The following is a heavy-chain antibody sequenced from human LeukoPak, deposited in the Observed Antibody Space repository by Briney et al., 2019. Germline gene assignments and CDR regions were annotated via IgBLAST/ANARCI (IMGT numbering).Heavy chain of an antibody. CDR1: GYTFTSYD. CDR3: ARDPTYYSSSWYWFDP. D-gene: IGHD6-13*01. Sequence: ASVKVSCKASGYTFTSYDINWVRQAPGQGLEWMGWISAYNGNTNYAQKLQGRVTMTTDTSTSTAYMELRSLRSDDTAVYYCARDPTYYSSSWYWFDPWGQGTLVTVSS. J-gene: IGHJ5*02. V-gene: IGHV1-18*01. CDR2: ISAYNGNT.